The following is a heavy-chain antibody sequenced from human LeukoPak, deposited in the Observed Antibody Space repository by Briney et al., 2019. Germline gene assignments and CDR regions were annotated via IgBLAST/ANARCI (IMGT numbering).Heavy chain of an antibody. CDR2: IGTAGDT. D-gene: IGHD2-15*01. CDR3: ARARVYCSGGSCYNCFDY. Sequence: QTGGSLRLSCAASGFTFSSYDMHWVRQATRKGLEWVSAIGTAGDTYYPGSVKGRFTISRENAKNSLYLQVNSLRAGDTDVYYCARARVYCSGGSCYNCFDYWGQGTLVSVSS. V-gene: IGHV3-13*04. J-gene: IGHJ4*02. CDR1: GFTFSSYD.